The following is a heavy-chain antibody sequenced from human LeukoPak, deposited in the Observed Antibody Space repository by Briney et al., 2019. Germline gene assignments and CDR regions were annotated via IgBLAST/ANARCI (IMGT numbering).Heavy chain of an antibody. D-gene: IGHD5-12*01. CDR1: GFTFSDYF. J-gene: IGHJ6*02. CDR2: ISSSGGVI. V-gene: IGHV3-11*01. CDR3: ARQGIVATMTYHYLMDV. Sequence: PGGSLRLSCTASGFTFSDYFMTWLRQVPGRGLEWGSYISSSGGVIYYAHSWKDRFTISRDNDKSSPYLQMHSLRAEDTAIYYCARQGIVATMTYHYLMDVWDQGTTVTVSS.